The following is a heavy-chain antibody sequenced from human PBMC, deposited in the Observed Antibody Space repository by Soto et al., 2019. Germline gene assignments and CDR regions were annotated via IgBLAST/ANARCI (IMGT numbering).Heavy chain of an antibody. J-gene: IGHJ4*02. D-gene: IGHD6-13*01. Sequence: QVQLVQSGAEVKKPGASVKVSCKASGDTFSNYAIHWVRQAPGQRLEWMGWINAGSGSTKYSQKFQGRVTITKDTCASTAYMELNSLRSEDTALYFWARTAAAGAAYRYWAQGNPVTVSS. CDR3: ARTAAAGAAYRY. CDR1: GDTFSNYA. V-gene: IGHV1-3*01. CDR2: INAGSGST.